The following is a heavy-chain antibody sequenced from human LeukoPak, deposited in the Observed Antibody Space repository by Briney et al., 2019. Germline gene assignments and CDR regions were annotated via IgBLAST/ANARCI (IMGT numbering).Heavy chain of an antibody. Sequence: GESLKISCKGSGYSFTTNWIGLVRQMPGKGLEWMGIIYPGDSDTRYSPSFQGQVTFSADKSVNTAYLEWSSLKASDTAMYYCARRGSDYGDFDYWGQGTLVTVSS. CDR2: IYPGDSDT. CDR3: ARRGSDYGDFDY. V-gene: IGHV5-51*01. D-gene: IGHD4-17*01. J-gene: IGHJ4*02. CDR1: GYSFTTNW.